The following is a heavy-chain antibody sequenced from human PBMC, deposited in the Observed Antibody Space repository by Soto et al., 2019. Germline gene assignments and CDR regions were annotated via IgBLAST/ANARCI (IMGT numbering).Heavy chain of an antibody. CDR2: IYFSGTT. CDR3: ARRDRSGFSYWLDT. V-gene: IGHV4-31*03. J-gene: IGHJ5*02. Sequence: SETLSLTCTVSGGSISSGDYYWSWIRQHPGKGLEWIGTIYFSGTTYYNPSLKSRVTISVDTSKSQFSLKLSSVTAADTAVYYCARRDRSGFSYWLDTWGRGTLVTVS. D-gene: IGHD3-22*01. CDR1: GGSISSGDYY.